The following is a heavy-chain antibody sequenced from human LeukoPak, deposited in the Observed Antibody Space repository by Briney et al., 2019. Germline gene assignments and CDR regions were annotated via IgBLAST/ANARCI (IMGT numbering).Heavy chain of an antibody. CDR2: ISGSGGSTI. V-gene: IGHV3-23*01. J-gene: IGHJ6*03. Sequence: GGSLRLSCAASGFTFSSYAMSWVRQAPGKGLEWVSAISGSGGSTIYYADSVKGRFTISRDNAKNSLYLQMNSLRAEDTAVYYCAGAYSYGYESLWYMDVWGKGTTVTISS. D-gene: IGHD5-18*01. CDR3: AGAYSYGYESLWYMDV. CDR1: GFTFSSYA.